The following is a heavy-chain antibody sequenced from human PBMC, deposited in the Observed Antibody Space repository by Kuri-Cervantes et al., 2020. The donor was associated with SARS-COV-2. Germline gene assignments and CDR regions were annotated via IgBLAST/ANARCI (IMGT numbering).Heavy chain of an antibody. CDR1: GYTFTYRY. D-gene: IGHD2-2*03. J-gene: IGHJ6*02. CDR3: ATTPGYCSGINCHSPPLYAMDF. CDR2: ITPFNCKT. V-gene: IGHV1-45*02. Sequence: SVNVSCRASGYTFTYRYLHSVRQPPGQALEWMGWITPFNCKTYAQKFQDRVTITRDMSISTTYMELSSLKSEDTATYYCATTPGYCSGINCHSPPLYAMDFWGQGTTVTVSS.